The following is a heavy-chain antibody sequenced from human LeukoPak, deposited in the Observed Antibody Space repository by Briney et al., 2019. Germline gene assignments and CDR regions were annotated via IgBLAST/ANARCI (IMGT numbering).Heavy chain of an antibody. CDR2: ISAYNGNT. D-gene: IGHD2-2*01. V-gene: IGHV1-18*01. CDR1: GYTFTSYG. Sequence: ASVKVSCKASGYTFTSYGISWVRQAPGQGLEWMGWISAYNGNTNNAQKLQGRVTMSTDTSTSTAYMELRSLRSDDTAVYYCARGGYCSSTSCYSCDYWGQETLVTVSS. CDR3: ARGGYCSSTSCYSCDY. J-gene: IGHJ4*02.